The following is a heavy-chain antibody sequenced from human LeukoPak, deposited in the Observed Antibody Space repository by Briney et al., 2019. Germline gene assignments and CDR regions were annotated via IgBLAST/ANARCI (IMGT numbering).Heavy chain of an antibody. J-gene: IGHJ4*02. Sequence: RGSLRLSCVAPGFTFVDYAMHWVRQVPGKGLEWVSLISGAGSTYYADSVKGRFNISRDNSKNSLYLHMNSLRSEDTAFCYCAKERRASSVDYWGEGGLVTVSS. CDR2: ISGAGST. CDR3: AKERRASSVDY. V-gene: IGHV3-43*02. D-gene: IGHD3-22*01. CDR1: GFTFVDYA.